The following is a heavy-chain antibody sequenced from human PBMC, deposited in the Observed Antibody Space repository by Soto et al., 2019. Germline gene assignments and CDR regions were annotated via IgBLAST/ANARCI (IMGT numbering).Heavy chain of an antibody. D-gene: IGHD3-16*01. Sequence: QVQLVQSGAEVKKPGSSVKVSCKASGGTFSSYTISWVRQAPGQGLEWMGRIIPILGIANYAQKFQGRVTITADKSTSTAYMELSSLRSEDTAVYYCAARFYNYRPTVMVDYWGQGTLVTVSS. V-gene: IGHV1-69*02. CDR3: AARFYNYRPTVMVDY. CDR2: IIPILGIA. CDR1: GGTFSSYT. J-gene: IGHJ4*02.